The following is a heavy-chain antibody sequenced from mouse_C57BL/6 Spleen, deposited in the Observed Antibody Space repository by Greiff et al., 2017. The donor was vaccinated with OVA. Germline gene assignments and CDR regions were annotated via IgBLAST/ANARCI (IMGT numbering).Heavy chain of an antibody. CDR2: IYPSDSET. V-gene: IGHV1-61*01. J-gene: IGHJ2*01. Sequence: QVQLQQPGAELVRPGSSVKLSCKASGYTFTSYWMDWVKQRPGQGLEWIGNIYPSDSETHYNQKFKDKATLTVDKSSSTAYMQLSSLTSEDSAVYYCAREGAGTGSFFDYWGQGTTLTVSS. D-gene: IGHD4-1*01. CDR1: GYTFTSYW. CDR3: AREGAGTGSFFDY.